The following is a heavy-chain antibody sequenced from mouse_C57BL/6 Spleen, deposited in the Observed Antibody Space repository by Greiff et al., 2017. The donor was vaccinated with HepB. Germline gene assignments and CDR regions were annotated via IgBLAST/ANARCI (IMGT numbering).Heavy chain of an antibody. CDR1: GFTFSDYG. CDR3: ARPHGCGYVGYFGV. D-gene: IGHD1-1*01. Sequence: DVKLVESGGGLVKPGGSLKLSCAASGFTFSDYGMHWVRQAPEKGLEWVAYISSGSSTIYYADTVKGRFTIPRDNAKNTLFLQMTSLRSEDTAMYYCARPHGCGYVGYFGVWGTGTTVTVSS. V-gene: IGHV5-17*01. CDR2: ISSGSSTI. J-gene: IGHJ1*03.